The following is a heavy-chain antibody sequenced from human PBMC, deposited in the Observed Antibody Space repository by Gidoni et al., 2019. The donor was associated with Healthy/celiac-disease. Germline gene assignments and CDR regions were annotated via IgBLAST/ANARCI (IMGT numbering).Heavy chain of an antibody. V-gene: IGHV1-18*01. Sequence: QVQLVQSGAEVKKPGASVKVSCKASGYTFTSYGISWVRQAPGQGLEWMGWISAYNGNTNYAQKLQGRVIMTTDTSTSTAYMELRSLRSDDTAVYYCARMYSSGWKGTNWFDPWGQGTLVTVSS. J-gene: IGHJ5*02. CDR1: GYTFTSYG. CDR2: ISAYNGNT. CDR3: ARMYSSGWKGTNWFDP. D-gene: IGHD6-19*01.